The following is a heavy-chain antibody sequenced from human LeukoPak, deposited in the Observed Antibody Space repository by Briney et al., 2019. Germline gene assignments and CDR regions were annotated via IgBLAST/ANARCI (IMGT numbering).Heavy chain of an antibody. CDR1: GFTFSSCG. CDR2: ISYDGSNK. J-gene: IGHJ4*02. D-gene: IGHD6-25*01. CDR3: AKDASGCFDH. V-gene: IGHV3-30*18. Sequence: GGSLRLSCAASGFTFSSCGMHWVRQAPGKGLEWVAVISYDGSNKYYADSVKGRFTISRDDSKNTLYLQMNSLRAEDTAVCYCAKDASGCFDHWGQGTLVTVSS.